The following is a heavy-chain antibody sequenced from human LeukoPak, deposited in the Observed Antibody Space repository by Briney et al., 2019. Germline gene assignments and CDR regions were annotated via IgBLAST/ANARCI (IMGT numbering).Heavy chain of an antibody. CDR3: ARRRRDILTGYYHDAFDI. CDR1: GYSISSGYY. J-gene: IGHJ3*02. V-gene: IGHV4-38-2*02. Sequence: SETLSLTCTVSGYSISSGYYWGWIRQPPGKGLEWIGSIYHSGSTYYNPSLKSRVTISVDTSKNQFSLKLSSVTAADTAVYYCARRRRDILTGYYHDAFDIWGQGTMVTVSS. CDR2: IYHSGST. D-gene: IGHD3-9*01.